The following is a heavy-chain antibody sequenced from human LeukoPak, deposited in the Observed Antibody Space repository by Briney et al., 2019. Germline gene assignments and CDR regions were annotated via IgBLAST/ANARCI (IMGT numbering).Heavy chain of an antibody. J-gene: IGHJ6*03. CDR3: AKGYYESSGWIRGANLDYYYYMDV. CDR2: ISGSGGST. CDR1: GFTFSRYG. Sequence: PGGSLRLSCAASGFTFSRYGMSWVRQAPGKGLDWLSSISGSGGSTYYADSVKGRLTISRDNSKNTLYLQMNSLRAEDTAVYYCAKGYYESSGWIRGANLDYYYYMDVWGKGTTVTVSS. D-gene: IGHD3-22*01. V-gene: IGHV3-23*01.